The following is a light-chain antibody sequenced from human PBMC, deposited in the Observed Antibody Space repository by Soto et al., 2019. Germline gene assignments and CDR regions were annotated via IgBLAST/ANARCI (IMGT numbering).Light chain of an antibody. CDR3: SSYGGNDWV. CDR2: EVH. CDR1: SSDVGGYNY. Sequence: QSALTQPPSASGSLGQSVTFSCTGTSSDVGGYNYVSWYQQHPGKAPKLIIYEVHKRPSGVPDRFSGSKSGNTASLTVSGLQAEDEADSHCSSYGGNDWVFGGGTKLTVL. J-gene: IGLJ3*02. V-gene: IGLV2-8*01.